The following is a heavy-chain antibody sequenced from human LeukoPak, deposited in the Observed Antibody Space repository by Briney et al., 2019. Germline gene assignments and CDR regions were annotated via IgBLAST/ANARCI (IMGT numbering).Heavy chain of an antibody. CDR3: ARRATYNPMRLYNWFDP. V-gene: IGHV4-34*01. J-gene: IGHJ5*02. D-gene: IGHD1-14*01. CDR2: INHSGST. CDR1: GGSFNGYY. Sequence: SETLSLTCAVYGGSFNGYYWSWIRQPPGKGLEWIGEINHSGSTYYYPSLKRRVSISVHTYKKQFSLQLNSVTAADTAAFFCARRATYNPMRLYNWFDPWGQGTLVTVSS.